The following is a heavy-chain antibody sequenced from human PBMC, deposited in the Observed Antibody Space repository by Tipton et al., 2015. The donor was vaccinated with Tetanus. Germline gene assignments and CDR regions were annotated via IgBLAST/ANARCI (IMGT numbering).Heavy chain of an antibody. CDR3: AKFSGDGNDS. CDR1: GFIFADFG. Sequence: SLRLYCAASGFIFADFGIHWVRQAPGKRLEWLAVISHDGIKTYYSDSVRGRLTISRDNSKNTVNLQMNRLRSEDTAMYFCAKFSGDGNDSWGQGTLFTVSS. D-gene: IGHD5-24*01. V-gene: IGHV3-30*18. CDR2: ISHDGIKT. J-gene: IGHJ5*01.